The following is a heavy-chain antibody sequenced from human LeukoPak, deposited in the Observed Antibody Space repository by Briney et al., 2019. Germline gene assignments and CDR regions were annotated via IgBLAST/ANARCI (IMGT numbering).Heavy chain of an antibody. Sequence: GGSLRLSCAVSGFTFSSYAMSWVRQAPGKGLEWVSAISGSGGSTYYADSVKGRFTISRDNSKNTLYLQMNSLRAEDTAVYYCAKRWGDDTYYFDFWGQGNLVTVSS. J-gene: IGHJ4*02. D-gene: IGHD3-10*01. CDR3: AKRWGDDTYYFDF. CDR2: ISGSGGST. CDR1: GFTFSSYA. V-gene: IGHV3-23*01.